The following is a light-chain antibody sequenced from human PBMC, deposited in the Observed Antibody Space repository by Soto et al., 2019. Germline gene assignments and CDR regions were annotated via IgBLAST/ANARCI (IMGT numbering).Light chain of an antibody. Sequence: QSVLWQTPSVSGAPGQSLTISCTGSSSNIGAGYDVHWYQQRPGTAPKLLIFGNINRPSGVPDRFSGSKSGTSASLAITGLQAEDEGDYYCQSYDSTLSARYVFGTGTKVTVL. CDR3: QSYDSTLSARYV. J-gene: IGLJ1*01. V-gene: IGLV1-40*01. CDR2: GNI. CDR1: SSNIGAGYD.